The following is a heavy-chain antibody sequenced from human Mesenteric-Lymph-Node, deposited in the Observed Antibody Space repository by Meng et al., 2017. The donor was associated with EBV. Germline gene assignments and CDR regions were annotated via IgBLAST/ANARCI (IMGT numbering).Heavy chain of an antibody. CDR1: GDSFSSSSAA. CDR3: ARGATSVFDL. Sequence: QAQVQQSGPGLVKPSPTSPLNCGISGDSFSSSSAAWTWIRQSPSRALEWLGRTYYRSKWYNDYAIFVKSRITINPDTSKNQFSLQLNSVTPEDTAVYYWARGATSVFDLWGRGTLVTVSS. CDR2: TYYRSKWYN. V-gene: IGHV6-1*01. J-gene: IGHJ2*01.